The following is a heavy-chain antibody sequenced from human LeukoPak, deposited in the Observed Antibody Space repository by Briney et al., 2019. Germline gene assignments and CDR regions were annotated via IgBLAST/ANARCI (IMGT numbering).Heavy chain of an antibody. CDR2: IYTSGST. CDR3: ARHPGVLWFGELESPYYFDY. V-gene: IGHV4-61*02. J-gene: IGHJ4*02. Sequence: SQTLSLTCTVSGGSISSGSYYWSWIRQPAGKGLEWIGRIYTSGSTNYNPSLKSRVTISVDTSKNQFSLKLSSVTAADTAVYYCARHPGVLWFGELESPYYFDYWGQGTLVTVSS. D-gene: IGHD3-10*01. CDR1: GGSISSGSYY.